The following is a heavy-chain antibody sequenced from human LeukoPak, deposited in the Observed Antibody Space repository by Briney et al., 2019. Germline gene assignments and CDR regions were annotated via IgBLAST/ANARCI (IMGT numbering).Heavy chain of an antibody. D-gene: IGHD6-13*01. V-gene: IGHV4-59*01. J-gene: IGHJ4*02. CDR1: GCSISNYY. CDR2: IHYSGST. Sequence: KPSETLSLTCTVSGCSISNYYWSWIRQPPGKGLEWISYIHYSGSTHYNPSLKSRVTISLDTSKNQFSLKLSSVTAADTAVYYCARSPGWAAAGNEYYFDYWGQGILVTVSS. CDR3: ARSPGWAAAGNEYYFDY.